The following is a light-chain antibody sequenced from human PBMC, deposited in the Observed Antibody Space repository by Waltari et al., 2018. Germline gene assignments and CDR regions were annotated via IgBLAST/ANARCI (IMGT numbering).Light chain of an antibody. V-gene: IGLV8-61*01. CDR3: SLYLGSGIWV. J-gene: IGLJ3*02. Sequence: QAVVTQEPSLSVSPGGTVTLTCALSSGSVSTTSYATWYQPTPGQPPRPLVYKGNARSSGVPDRFSGSILGNTAALTITGAQADDESAYYCSLYLGSGIWVFGGGTKLTVL. CDR1: SGSVSTTSY. CDR2: KGN.